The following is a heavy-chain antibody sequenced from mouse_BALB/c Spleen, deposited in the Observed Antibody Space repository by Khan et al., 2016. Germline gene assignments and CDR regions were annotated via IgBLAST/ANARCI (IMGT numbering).Heavy chain of an antibody. V-gene: IGHV3-2*02. CDR3: GRTYGYGSPTFTY. CDR2: ISYSGIT. D-gene: IGHD1-1*01. CDR1: GYSITSDYA. J-gene: IGHJ3*01. Sequence: EVQLQEAGPGLVKPSQSLSLTCTVTGYSITSDYAWNWIRQLPGNKLEWLGSISYSGITSYNPSPTSRISITRAPSKNQSFRPLDSVTTADPASFYGGRTYGYGSPTFTYWGQGTLVTVSA.